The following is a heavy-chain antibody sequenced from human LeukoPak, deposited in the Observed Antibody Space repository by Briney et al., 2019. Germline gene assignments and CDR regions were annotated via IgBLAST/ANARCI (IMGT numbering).Heavy chain of an antibody. J-gene: IGHJ4*02. CDR1: GFTFSSYW. V-gene: IGHV3-74*01. CDR3: VRGRGSSSYWD. D-gene: IGHD2-15*01. Sequence: GGSLRLSCAASGFTFSSYWMHWVRQAPGKGLVWVSRINGDGSSTNYADSVKGRFTISRDNVKNTLYLQMDSLRAEDTAVYYCVRGRGSSSYWDGGQGTLVTVSS. CDR2: INGDGSST.